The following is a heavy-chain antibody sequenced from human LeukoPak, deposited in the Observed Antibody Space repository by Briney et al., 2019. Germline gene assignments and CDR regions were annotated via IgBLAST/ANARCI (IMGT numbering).Heavy chain of an antibody. V-gene: IGHV3-48*01. CDR3: ARDKSGFDY. D-gene: IGHD3-10*01. CDR2: ISSSSSTI. CDR1: GFTFSSYS. Sequence: GGSLRLSCAASGFTFSSYSMNWVRQAPGKGLEWVSYISSSSSTIYYADSVKGRFTISRDNSKNTLYLQMNSLRAEDTAVYYCARDKSGFDYWGQGTLVTVSS. J-gene: IGHJ4*02.